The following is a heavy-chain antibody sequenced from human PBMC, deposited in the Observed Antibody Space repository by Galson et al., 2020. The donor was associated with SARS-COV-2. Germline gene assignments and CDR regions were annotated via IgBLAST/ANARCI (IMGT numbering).Heavy chain of an antibody. Sequence: SETLSLTCTVSGGSISSSSHYWGWIRQPPGKGLTWIGSMFYRGSGYYNPSLESRVTMSVDTSNNQFSLQLNSVTAEDTAVYYCARLGWVGEYVDYWGQGTQVTVSS. CDR1: GGSISSSSHY. D-gene: IGHD3-10*01. CDR2: MFYRGSG. CDR3: ARLGWVGEYVDY. V-gene: IGHV4-39*01. J-gene: IGHJ4*02.